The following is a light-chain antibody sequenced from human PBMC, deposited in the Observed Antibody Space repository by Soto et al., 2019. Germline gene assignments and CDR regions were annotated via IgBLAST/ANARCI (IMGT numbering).Light chain of an antibody. CDR2: SAS. Sequence: EIVMTQSPATLSVSPGERATLSCRASQSISTELAWYQQKPGQPPRLLIYSASTRATGVPARFTGSGSGSEFTLTISGLQSDDFAVYYCQQGHNWPLTFGQGTRLGI. V-gene: IGKV3-15*01. CDR1: QSISTE. J-gene: IGKJ2*01. CDR3: QQGHNWPLT.